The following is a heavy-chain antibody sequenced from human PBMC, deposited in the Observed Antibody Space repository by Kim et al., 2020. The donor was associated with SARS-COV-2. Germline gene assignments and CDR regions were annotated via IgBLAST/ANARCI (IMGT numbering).Heavy chain of an antibody. CDR1: GYDFGTYA. CDR3: AKHGVGVVASSLDY. Sequence: GGSLRLSCEGSGYDFGTYAMSWVRQAPGKGLQWVSGITGGGTFTNYAASVKGRFIISRDNSKNIVYLEMNSLRVDDTAVYYCAKHGVGVVASSLDYWGQG. CDR2: ITGGGTFT. V-gene: IGHV3-23*01. J-gene: IGHJ4*02. D-gene: IGHD2-15*01.